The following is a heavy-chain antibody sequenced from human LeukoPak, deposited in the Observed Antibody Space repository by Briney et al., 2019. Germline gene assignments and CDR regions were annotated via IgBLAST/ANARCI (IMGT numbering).Heavy chain of an antibody. CDR2: IYYSGST. Sequence: EASETLSLTCTVSGGSISSYYWSWIRQPPGKGLEWIGYIYYSGSTNYNPSLKSRVTISVDTSKNQFSLKLSSVTAADTAVYYCARRGYSSSNWFDPWGQGTLVTVSS. CDR3: ARRGYSSSNWFDP. CDR1: GGSISSYY. V-gene: IGHV4-59*08. J-gene: IGHJ5*02. D-gene: IGHD6-13*01.